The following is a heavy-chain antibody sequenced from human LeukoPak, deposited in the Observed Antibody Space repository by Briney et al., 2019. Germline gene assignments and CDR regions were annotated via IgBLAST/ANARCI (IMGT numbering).Heavy chain of an antibody. CDR2: T. CDR3: ARILGMYQEGMDV. CDR1: GGSLTAGDYY. J-gene: IGHJ6*02. Sequence: SETLSLTCSVSGGSLTAGDYYWGSVRQPPGTGLQWIATTYAGAALKSRVTMSLDTSKNQFFLRLTSVTAADTAVYFCARILGMYQEGMDVWGPGITVTVSS. D-gene: IGHD2-2*01. V-gene: IGHV4-39*07.